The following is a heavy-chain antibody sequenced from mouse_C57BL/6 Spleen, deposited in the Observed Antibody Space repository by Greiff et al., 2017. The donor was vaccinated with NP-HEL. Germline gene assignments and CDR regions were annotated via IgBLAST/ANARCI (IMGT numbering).Heavy chain of an antibody. D-gene: IGHD2-4*01. CDR1: GYTFTSYW. CDR3: ARGAYDYSYAMDY. J-gene: IGHJ4*01. Sequence: QVQLQQPGAELVMPGASVKLSCKASGYTFTSYWMHWVKQRPGQGLEWIGEIDPSDSYTNYNQKFKGKSTLTVDKSSSTAYMQLSSLTSEDSAVYYCARGAYDYSYAMDYWGQGTSVTVSS. CDR2: IDPSDSYT. V-gene: IGHV1-69*01.